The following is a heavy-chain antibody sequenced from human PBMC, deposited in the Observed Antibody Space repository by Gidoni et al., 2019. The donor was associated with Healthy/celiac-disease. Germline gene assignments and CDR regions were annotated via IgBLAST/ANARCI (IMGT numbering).Heavy chain of an antibody. Sequence: EVQLLESGGGLVQPGGSLRRSCAASGFTFRSYAMSWVRQAPGKGLEWVSAISGSGGSTYYADSVKGRFTISRDNSKNTLYLQMNSLRAEDTAVYYCAKDSKGIYSSGWSRGYYYYYMDVWGKGTTVTVSS. D-gene: IGHD6-19*01. V-gene: IGHV3-23*01. CDR1: GFTFRSYA. J-gene: IGHJ6*03. CDR3: AKDSKGIYSSGWSRGYYYYYMDV. CDR2: ISGSGGST.